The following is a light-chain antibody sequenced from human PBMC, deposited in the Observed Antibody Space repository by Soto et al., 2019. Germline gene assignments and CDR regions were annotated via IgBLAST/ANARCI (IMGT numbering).Light chain of an antibody. CDR3: SSYRRGSTYV. CDR1: SSDVGGYNY. CDR2: DVT. Sequence: QSALTQPASVSGPPGQSITVSCTGTSSDVGGYNYVSWYQQHPGKAPRLLIYDVTNRPSGVSNRFSGSKSGNTASLTISGLQAEDEADYYCSSYRRGSTYVFGTGTRSPS. V-gene: IGLV2-14*03. J-gene: IGLJ1*01.